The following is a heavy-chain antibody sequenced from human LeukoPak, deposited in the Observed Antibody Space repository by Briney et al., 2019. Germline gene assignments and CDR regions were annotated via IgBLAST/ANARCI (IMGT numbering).Heavy chain of an antibody. V-gene: IGHV3-23*01. Sequence: QTGGSLRLSCAASGFTISNYAMSWIRQAPGKGLEWVSAISISGATTYYADSVKGRFTISGDNSKNTMYLEVNSLRAEDTAIYYCAKEYKVGTTTKCFQHWGQGTLVTVSS. CDR2: ISISGATT. D-gene: IGHD1-26*01. CDR3: AKEYKVGTTTKCFQH. CDR1: GFTISNYA. J-gene: IGHJ1*01.